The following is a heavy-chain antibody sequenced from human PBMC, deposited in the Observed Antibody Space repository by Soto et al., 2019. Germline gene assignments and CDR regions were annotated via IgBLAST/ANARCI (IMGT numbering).Heavy chain of an antibody. CDR2: IFYSGTT. D-gene: IGHD6-13*01. CDR1: GGSISSTRYN. Sequence: ETLSLTCTVSGGSISSTRYNWAWIRQSPGEGLEWIGNIFYSGTTYYNPSLKSRVTISIDTSKNQFSLKLYSVTAADTALFYCARRGSLGSSSSFDSWGQGTLVTVSS. J-gene: IGHJ4*02. CDR3: ARRGSLGSSSSFDS. V-gene: IGHV4-39*01.